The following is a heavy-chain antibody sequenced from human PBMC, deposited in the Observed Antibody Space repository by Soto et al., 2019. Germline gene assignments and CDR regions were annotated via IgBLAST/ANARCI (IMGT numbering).Heavy chain of an antibody. CDR3: ARVAY. V-gene: IGHV3-48*03. Sequence: GGSLRLSCAASGFTFSSYEMSWVRQAPGKGLEWVSYISSSSSAIYYADSVKGRFTISRDNAKNSLFLQMNTLRPEDSAIYYCARVAYWGPGTQVTVSS. CDR1: GFTFSSYE. CDR2: ISSSSSAI. J-gene: IGHJ4*02.